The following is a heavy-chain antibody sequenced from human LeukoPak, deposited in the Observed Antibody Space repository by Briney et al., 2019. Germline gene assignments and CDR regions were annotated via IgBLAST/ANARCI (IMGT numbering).Heavy chain of an antibody. D-gene: IGHD6-13*01. CDR1: GDSVSINSPA. J-gene: IGHJ5*02. CDR2: TYYRSKWYN. V-gene: IGHV6-1*01. CDR3: ARVHFEQQVFWFDP. Sequence: SQTLSLTCAISGDSVSINSPAWNWIRQSPSRGLERLGRTYYRSKWYNDYAESVKSRMSINPDTSKNQFSLHLNSVTPEDTAVYYCARVHFEQQVFWFDPWGRGTLVTVSS.